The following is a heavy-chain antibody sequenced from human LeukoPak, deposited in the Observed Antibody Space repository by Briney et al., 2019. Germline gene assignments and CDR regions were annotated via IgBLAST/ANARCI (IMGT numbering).Heavy chain of an antibody. CDR2: ISAYNGNT. CDR3: ARDLVPRENDAFDI. Sequence: SVKVSCKASGYTFPSYGISWVRQPPGQGLEWMGWISAYNGNTNYAQKLQGRVTMTTDTSTSTAYMELRSLRSDGTAVYYCARDLVPRENDAFDIWGQGTMVTVSS. D-gene: IGHD2-8*02. J-gene: IGHJ3*02. CDR1: GYTFPSYG. V-gene: IGHV1-18*01.